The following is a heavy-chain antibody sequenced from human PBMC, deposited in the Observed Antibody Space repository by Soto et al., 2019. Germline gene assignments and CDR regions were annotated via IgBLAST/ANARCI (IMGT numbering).Heavy chain of an antibody. D-gene: IGHD4-4*01. CDR3: AHSPYIYNDYPRYWYFDL. CDR2: IYWDDDT. Sequence: QITLKESGPPLVKPTQTLTLTCTFSGFSLTSGVGVGWIRQPPGKALEWLALIYWDDDTRYSPSLKSRLTITKDTSKKQVVLTMTNMDPVDTATYYCAHSPYIYNDYPRYWYFDLWGRGTLVTVSS. J-gene: IGHJ2*01. V-gene: IGHV2-5*02. CDR1: GFSLTSGVG.